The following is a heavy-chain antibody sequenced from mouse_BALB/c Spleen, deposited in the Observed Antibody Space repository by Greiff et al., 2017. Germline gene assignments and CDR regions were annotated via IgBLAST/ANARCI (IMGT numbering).Heavy chain of an antibody. J-gene: IGHJ4*01. V-gene: IGHV1-54*01. Sequence: QVQLQQSGAELVRPGTSVKVSCKASGYAFTNYLIEWVKQRPGQGLEWIGVINPGSGGTNYNEKFKGKATLTADKSSSTAYMQLSSLTSDDSAVYFCARRGGNYAMDDWGQGTSVTVSS. CDR3: ARRGGNYAMDD. CDR2: INPGSGGT. CDR1: GYAFTNYL.